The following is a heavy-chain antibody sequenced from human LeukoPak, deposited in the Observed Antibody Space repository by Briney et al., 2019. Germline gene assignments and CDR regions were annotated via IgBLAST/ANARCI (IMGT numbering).Heavy chain of an antibody. J-gene: IGHJ4*02. CDR2: ISYDGSNK. CDR3: AKKGGSSGRYDYLDY. V-gene: IGHV3-30-3*02. Sequence: GRSLRLSCAASGFTFSSYAMHWVRQAPSKGLEWVAVISYDGSNKYYADSVKGRFTISRDNSKNTLYLQMNSLRAEDTAVYYCAKKGGSSGRYDYLDYWGQGTLVTVSS. CDR1: GFTFSSYA. D-gene: IGHD6-19*01.